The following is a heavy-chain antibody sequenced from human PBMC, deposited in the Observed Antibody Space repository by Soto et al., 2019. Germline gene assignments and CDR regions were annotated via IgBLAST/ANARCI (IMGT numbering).Heavy chain of an antibody. CDR2: INDSGSP. J-gene: IGHJ4*02. CDR1: GGSFSGYY. V-gene: IGHV4-34*01. Sequence: SETLSLTCAVYGGSFSGYYWAWIRQSPGKGLEWIGEINDSGSPNYTPSLRRRVTISLDASKNQFSLRLSLLTAADTAVYYCATGRADFQSWGQGTLVTVSS. CDR3: ATGRADFQS. D-gene: IGHD3-3*01.